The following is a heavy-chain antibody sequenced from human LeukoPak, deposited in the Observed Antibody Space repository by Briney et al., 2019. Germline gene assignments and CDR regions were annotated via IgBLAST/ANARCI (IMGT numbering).Heavy chain of an antibody. D-gene: IGHD3-10*01. J-gene: IGHJ5*02. CDR3: ASYGSGSYYNWFDP. V-gene: IGHV3-11*01. CDR1: GFTFSDYY. CDR2: ISSSGSTI. Sequence: PGGSLRLSCAASGFTFSDYYMSWIRQAPGKGLEWVSYISSSGSTIYYADSVKGRFTISRDNAKNSLYLQMYSLRAEDTAVYYCASYGSGSYYNWFDPWGQGTLVTVSS.